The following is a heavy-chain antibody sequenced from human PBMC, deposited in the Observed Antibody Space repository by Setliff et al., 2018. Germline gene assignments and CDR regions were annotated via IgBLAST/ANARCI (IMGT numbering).Heavy chain of an antibody. CDR1: GYTFTSYY. J-gene: IGHJ4*02. D-gene: IGHD1-7*01. CDR3: ARQDNWNYVLRS. V-gene: IGHV1-46*01. Sequence: ASVKVSCKASGYTFTSYYMHWVRQAPGQGPEWMGIINPSGGSTSYAQKFQGRVTMTRDTSTRTVYMELSSLRSEDTAVYYCARQDNWNYVLRSWGQGTLVTVSS. CDR2: INPSGGST.